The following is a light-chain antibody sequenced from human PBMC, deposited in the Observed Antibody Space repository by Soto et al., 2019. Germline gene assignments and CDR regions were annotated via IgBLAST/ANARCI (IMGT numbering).Light chain of an antibody. V-gene: IGKV1-33*01. CDR2: DAS. Sequence: DIQMTQSPSSLSASVGDRVTITCQASQHMSTYLNWFQQKPGKAPELLIYDASNFVPGVPSRFSGSVSVTDITFTISSLQPEDNATYYFQQYDDLPPTFGPGTKVDIK. CDR1: QHMSTY. CDR3: QQYDDLPPT. J-gene: IGKJ3*01.